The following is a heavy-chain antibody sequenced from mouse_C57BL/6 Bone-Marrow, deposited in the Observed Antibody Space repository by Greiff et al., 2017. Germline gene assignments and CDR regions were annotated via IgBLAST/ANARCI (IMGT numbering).Heavy chain of an antibody. CDR2: IDPNSGGT. J-gene: IGHJ3*01. CDR1: GYTFTSYW. V-gene: IGHV1-72*01. Sequence: QVQLQQSGAELVKPGASVKLSCKASGYTFTSYWMHWVKQRPGRGLEWIGRIDPNSGGTKYNEKFKSKATLTVDKPSSTAYMQRSSLTSDDSAVYCCGRRYGNYPAWFAYWGQGTLVTVSA. D-gene: IGHD2-1*01. CDR3: GRRYGNYPAWFAY.